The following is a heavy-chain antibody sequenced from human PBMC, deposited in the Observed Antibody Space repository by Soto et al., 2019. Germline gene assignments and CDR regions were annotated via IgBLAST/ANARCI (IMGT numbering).Heavy chain of an antibody. CDR3: AKDYPLKPLKFFFTAY. J-gene: IGHJ4*02. D-gene: IGHD2-21*02. V-gene: IGHV3-23*01. CDR1: GFTFSNAW. CDR2: ISGSGGST. Sequence: PGGSLRLSCAASGFTFSNAWMSWVRQAPGKGLEWVSAISGSGGSTYYADSVKGRFTISRDNSKNTLYLQMNSLRAEDTAVYYCAKDYPLKPLKFFFTAYWGQGTLVTVSS.